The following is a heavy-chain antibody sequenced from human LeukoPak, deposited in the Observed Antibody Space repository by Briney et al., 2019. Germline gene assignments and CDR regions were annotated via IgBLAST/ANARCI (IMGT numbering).Heavy chain of an antibody. V-gene: IGHV4-38-2*02. CDR2: IYHSGST. CDR3: AREYSH. Sequence: SETLSLTCTVSGYSISSGYYWGWIRQPPGKGLGWIGSIYHSGSTYYNPSLKSRVTISVDTSKNQFSLKLSSVTAADTAVYYCAREYSHWGQGTLVTVSS. CDR1: GYSISSGYY. D-gene: IGHD2-15*01. J-gene: IGHJ4*02.